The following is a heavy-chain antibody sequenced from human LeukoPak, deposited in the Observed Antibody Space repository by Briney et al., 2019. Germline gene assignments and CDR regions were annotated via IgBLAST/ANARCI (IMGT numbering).Heavy chain of an antibody. CDR2: INHSGST. D-gene: IGHD4-17*01. Sequence: SETLSLTCAVYGGSFSGYYWSWIRQPPGKGLEWIGEINHSGSTNYNPSLKSRVTISVDTSKNQFSLKLSSVTAADTAVYYCARGDYGDYVNYYYGMDVWGQGTTVTVSS. V-gene: IGHV4-34*01. CDR1: GGSFSGYY. CDR3: ARGDYGDYVNYYYGMDV. J-gene: IGHJ6*02.